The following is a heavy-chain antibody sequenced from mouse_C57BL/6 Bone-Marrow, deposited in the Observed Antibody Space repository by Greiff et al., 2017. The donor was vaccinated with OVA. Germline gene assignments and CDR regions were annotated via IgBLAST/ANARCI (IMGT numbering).Heavy chain of an antibody. CDR2: ISNGGGST. J-gene: IGHJ4*01. Sequence: EVHLVESGGGLVQPGGSLKLSCAASGFTFSDYYMYWVRQTPEKRLEWVAYISNGGGSTYYPDTVKGRFTISRDNAKNTLYLQMSRLKSEDTAMYYCARPFYYDYDGYAMDYWGQGTSVTVSS. CDR1: GFTFSDYY. D-gene: IGHD2-4*01. V-gene: IGHV5-12*01. CDR3: ARPFYYDYDGYAMDY.